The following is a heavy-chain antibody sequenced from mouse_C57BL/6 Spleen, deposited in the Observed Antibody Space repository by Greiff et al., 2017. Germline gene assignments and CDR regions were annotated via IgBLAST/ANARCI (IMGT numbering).Heavy chain of an antibody. D-gene: IGHD2-1*01. CDR1: GFTFSSYA. CDR2: ISSGGDYI. CDR3: TRDGGNYDSYYFDY. V-gene: IGHV5-9-1*02. Sequence: EVKLVESGEGLVKPGGSLKLSCAASGFTFSSYAMSWVRQTPEKRLEWVAYISSGGDYIYYADTVKGRFTISRDNARNTLYLQMSSLKSEDTAMYYCTRDGGNYDSYYFDYWGQGTTLTVSS. J-gene: IGHJ2*01.